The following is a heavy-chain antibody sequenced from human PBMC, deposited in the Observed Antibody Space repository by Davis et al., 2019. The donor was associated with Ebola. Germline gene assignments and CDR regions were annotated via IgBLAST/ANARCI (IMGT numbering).Heavy chain of an antibody. Sequence: GESLKISCAASGFTLSTYWMNWVRQAPGKGLEWVANINQDGSEKYYVDSVKGRFTISRDNAKNSLYLQMNSLRAEDTAVYYCAREIEYYEILTGYFPYWGQGTLVTVSS. J-gene: IGHJ4*02. CDR1: GFTLSTYW. CDR2: INQDGSEK. D-gene: IGHD3-9*01. V-gene: IGHV3-7*03. CDR3: AREIEYYEILTGYFPY.